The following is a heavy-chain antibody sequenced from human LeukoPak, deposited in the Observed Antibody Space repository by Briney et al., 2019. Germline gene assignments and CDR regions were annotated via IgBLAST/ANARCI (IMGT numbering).Heavy chain of an antibody. CDR1: GGSISSGDYY. D-gene: IGHD1-26*01. V-gene: IGHV4-30-4*08. CDR3: ARDGGSYYDYYYYMDV. CDR2: IYYSGST. J-gene: IGHJ6*03. Sequence: PSQTLSLTCTVSGGSISSGDYYWSWIRQPPGKGLEWIGYIYYSGSTYYNPSLKSRVTISVDTSKNQFSLKLSSVTAADTAVYYCARDGGSYYDYYYYMDVWGKGTTVTVSS.